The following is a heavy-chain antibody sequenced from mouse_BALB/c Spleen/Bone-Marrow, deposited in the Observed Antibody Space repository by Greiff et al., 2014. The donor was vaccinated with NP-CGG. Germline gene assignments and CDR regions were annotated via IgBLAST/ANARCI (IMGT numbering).Heavy chain of an antibody. CDR3: ARGGNWDDFDV. J-gene: IGHJ1*01. D-gene: IGHD4-1*01. CDR1: GFTFSSFG. CDR2: ISSGSTVI. V-gene: IGHV5-17*02. Sequence: EVQLVESGGGLVQPGGSRKLSCAAPGFTFSSFGMHWVRQAPEKGLEWVAYISSGSTVIFYADTVKGRFTISRDNPKNTLFLQMTSLRSEDTAMYYCARGGNWDDFDVWGAGTTVTVSS.